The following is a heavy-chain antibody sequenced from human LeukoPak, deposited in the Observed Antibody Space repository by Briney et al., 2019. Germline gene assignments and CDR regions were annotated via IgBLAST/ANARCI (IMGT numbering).Heavy chain of an antibody. CDR2: IIPIFGTA. D-gene: IGHD4-11*01. Sequence: SVKVSCKASGGTFSSYAISWVRQAPGQGLEWMGGIIPIFGTANYAQKFQGRVTITTDESTSTAYMELSSLRSEDTAVYYCARDGPTTVTNMDAFDIRGQGTMVTVSS. V-gene: IGHV1-69*05. CDR3: ARDGPTTVTNMDAFDI. J-gene: IGHJ3*02. CDR1: GGTFSSYA.